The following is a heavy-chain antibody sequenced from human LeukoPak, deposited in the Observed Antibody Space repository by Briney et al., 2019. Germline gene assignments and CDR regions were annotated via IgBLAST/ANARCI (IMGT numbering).Heavy chain of an antibody. CDR2: ISSSGSTI. Sequence: GGSLRLSCAASGFTFSSSGLHWVRQAPGKGLEWVSYISSSGSTIYYADSVKGRFTISRDNAKNTLYLQMNSLRAEDTAVYYCARLTKYNDYVWGSYRYTGFDYWGQGTLVTVSS. CDR3: ARLTKYNDYVWGSYRYTGFDY. V-gene: IGHV3-48*04. D-gene: IGHD3-16*02. CDR1: GFTFSSSG. J-gene: IGHJ4*02.